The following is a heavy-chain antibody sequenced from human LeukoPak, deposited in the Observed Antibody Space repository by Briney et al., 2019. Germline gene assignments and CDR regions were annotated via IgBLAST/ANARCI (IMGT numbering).Heavy chain of an antibody. CDR1: GYTFTSYG. D-gene: IGHD2-2*01. V-gene: IGHV1-18*01. Sequence: GASVKVSCKASGYTFTSYGISWVRQAPGQGLEWMGWISAYSGNTNYAQKLQGRVTMTTDTSTSTAYMELRSLRSDDTAVYYCASGGIVVVPAAHDAFDIWGQGTMVTVSS. CDR2: ISAYSGNT. J-gene: IGHJ3*02. CDR3: ASGGIVVVPAAHDAFDI.